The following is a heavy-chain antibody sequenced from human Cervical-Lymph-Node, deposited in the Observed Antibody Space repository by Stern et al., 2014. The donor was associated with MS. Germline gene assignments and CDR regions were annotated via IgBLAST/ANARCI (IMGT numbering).Heavy chain of an antibody. CDR1: GLTFDDFA. Sequence: QLVQSGGVVVQPGGSLRLACAASGLTFDDFAMHWVRQAPGKGLEWVSLISWDGGSTYYADSVKGRFTISRDNSKDSLYLQMNSLRTEDTALYYCAKADEGSAYIDVWGRGTTVTVSS. J-gene: IGHJ6*02. D-gene: IGHD3-3*01. CDR3: AKADEGSAYIDV. V-gene: IGHV3-43*01. CDR2: ISWDGGST.